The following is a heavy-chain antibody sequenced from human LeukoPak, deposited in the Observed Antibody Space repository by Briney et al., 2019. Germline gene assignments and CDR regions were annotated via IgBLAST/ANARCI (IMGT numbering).Heavy chain of an antibody. CDR2: IYYSGST. V-gene: IGHV4-31*03. CDR1: GDSISSSTSY. J-gene: IGHJ4*02. Sequence: SETLSLTCTLSGDSISSSTSYRGWIRQPPGKGLEGIGYIYYSGSTYYNPSLKRRVTISVDTSNNQFSLKLSSVTAADTAVYYCARGPFPRDGYKFYYFDYWGQGTLVTVSS. CDR3: ARGPFPRDGYKFYYFDY. D-gene: IGHD5-24*01.